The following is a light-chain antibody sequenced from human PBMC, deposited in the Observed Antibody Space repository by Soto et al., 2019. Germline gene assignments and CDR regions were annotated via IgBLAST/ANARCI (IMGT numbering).Light chain of an antibody. CDR2: DVI. CDR1: SSYAGDYAH. CDR3: GLFTSSATRV. J-gene: IGLJ3*02. V-gene: IGLV2-18*01. Sequence: QAVLTPPPSVSGSDGQSVTISCTLTSSYAGDYAHGSWYQLAPGTSPKPLMSDVINRPSGVPDRYSGSKSGNTPSLTISGIQADDEADYYCGLFTSSATRVFCGVTHLTV.